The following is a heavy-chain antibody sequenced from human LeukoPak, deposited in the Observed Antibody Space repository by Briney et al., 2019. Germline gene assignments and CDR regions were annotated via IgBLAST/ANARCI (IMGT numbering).Heavy chain of an antibody. CDR3: ARNSGYDWGEGMDV. Sequence: SVKVSCKASGSTFSSYTISWVRQAPGQGLEWMGRIIPILGIANYAQKFQGRVTITADKSTSTAYMELSSLGSEDTAVYYCARNSGYDWGEGMDVWGQGTTVTVSS. V-gene: IGHV1-69*02. CDR2: IIPILGIA. D-gene: IGHD5-12*01. J-gene: IGHJ6*02. CDR1: GSTFSSYT.